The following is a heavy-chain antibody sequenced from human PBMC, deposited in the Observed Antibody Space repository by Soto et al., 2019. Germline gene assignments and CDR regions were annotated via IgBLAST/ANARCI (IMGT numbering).Heavy chain of an antibody. CDR2: IYPGDSDT. Sequence: GESLKISCKGSGYTFTDYWIGWVRQLPGKGLEWMGIIYPGDSDTRYSPSFQGHVTITVDKSTSTAYLQWSSLKASDTAMYYCAGGASIAARRGYYYYGMDVWGQGTTVTVSS. CDR3: AGGASIAARRGYYYYGMDV. D-gene: IGHD6-6*01. J-gene: IGHJ6*02. V-gene: IGHV5-51*01. CDR1: GYTFTDYW.